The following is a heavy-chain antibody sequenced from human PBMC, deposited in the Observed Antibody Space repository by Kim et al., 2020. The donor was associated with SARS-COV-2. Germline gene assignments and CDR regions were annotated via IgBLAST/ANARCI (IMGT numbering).Heavy chain of an antibody. CDR3: ARQAGLGITMVRGVNFEY. V-gene: IGHV5-51*01. D-gene: IGHD3-10*01. J-gene: IGHJ4*02. Sequence: GESLKISCKASGYFFTTYWIGWVRQMPGKGLEWMGIIYPGDSDTRYSPFFQGQVTISADKSLNTAYLQWTSLKASDTAMYYCARQAGLGITMVRGVNFEYWGQGSLVTVSS. CDR2: IYPGDSDT. CDR1: GYFFTTYW.